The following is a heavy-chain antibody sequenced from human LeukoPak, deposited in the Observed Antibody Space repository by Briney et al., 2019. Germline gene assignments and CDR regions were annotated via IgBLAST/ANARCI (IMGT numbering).Heavy chain of an antibody. CDR2: ISSSSSYI. J-gene: IGHJ5*02. CDR3: ARDSGYDVYWFDP. CDR1: GFTFNSYG. V-gene: IGHV3-21*01. Sequence: GGSLRLSCAASGFTFNSYGIHWVRQAPGKGLEWVSSISSSSSYIYYADSVKGRFTISRDNAKNSLYLQMNSLRAEDTAVYYCARDSGYDVYWFDPWGQGTLVTVSS. D-gene: IGHD5-12*01.